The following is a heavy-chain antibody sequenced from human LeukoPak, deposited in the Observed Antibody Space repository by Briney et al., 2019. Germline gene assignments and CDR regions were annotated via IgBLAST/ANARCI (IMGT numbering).Heavy chain of an antibody. J-gene: IGHJ6*02. Sequence: NPSETLSLTCTVSGGSISSYYWSWIRQPPGKGLEWIGYIYYSGSTNYNPSLKSRVTISVDTSKNQFSLKLSSVTAADTAVYYCAREPILSYYDSSGTPSELYYGMDVWGQGTTVTVSS. CDR1: GGSISSYY. V-gene: IGHV4-59*01. CDR3: AREPILSYYDSSGTPSELYYGMDV. D-gene: IGHD3-22*01. CDR2: IYYSGST.